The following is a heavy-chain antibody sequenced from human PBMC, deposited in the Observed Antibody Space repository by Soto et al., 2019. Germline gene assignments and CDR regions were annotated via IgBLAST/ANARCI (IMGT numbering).Heavy chain of an antibody. CDR2: INAGNGNT. CDR3: AREGQWLMSGMDV. CDR1: GYTFTSYA. Sequence: QVQLVQSGAEVKKPGASVKVSCKASGYTFTSYAMHWVRQAPGQRLEWMGWINAGNGNTKYSQKFQGRVTITRDTSASTAYRELSSLRSEDTAVYYCAREGQWLMSGMDVWGQGTTVTVSS. J-gene: IGHJ6*02. D-gene: IGHD6-19*01. V-gene: IGHV1-3*01.